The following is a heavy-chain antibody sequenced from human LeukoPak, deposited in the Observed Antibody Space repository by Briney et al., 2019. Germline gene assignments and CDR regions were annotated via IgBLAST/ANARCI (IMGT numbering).Heavy chain of an antibody. J-gene: IGHJ6*02. D-gene: IGHD5-18*01. CDR3: ARGIQLWTTYYYYGMDV. CDR2: ISSSSSYI. Sequence: GGSLRLSCAASGFTFSSYSMNWVRQAPGKGLERVSSISSSSSYIYYADSVKGRFTISRDNAKNSLYLQMNSLRAEDTAVYYCARGIQLWTTYYYYGMDVWGQGTTVTVSS. V-gene: IGHV3-21*01. CDR1: GFTFSSYS.